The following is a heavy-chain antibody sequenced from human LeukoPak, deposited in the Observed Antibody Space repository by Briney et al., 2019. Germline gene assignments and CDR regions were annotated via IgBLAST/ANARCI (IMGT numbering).Heavy chain of an antibody. CDR1: GFTFKNYA. D-gene: IGHD5-12*01. J-gene: IGHJ3*02. V-gene: IGHV3-23*01. CDR2: IIESGEST. CDR3: ASAYSGYEYAFDI. Sequence: PGGSLRLSCAASGFTFKNYAMYWVRQAPGKGLEWVSAIIESGESTYYTDSVKGRFTISRDNSKNTLYLQMNSLRAEDTAVYYCASAYSGYEYAFDIWGQGTMVTVSS.